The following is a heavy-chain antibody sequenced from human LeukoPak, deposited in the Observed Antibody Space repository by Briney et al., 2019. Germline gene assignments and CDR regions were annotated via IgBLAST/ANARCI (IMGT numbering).Heavy chain of an antibody. J-gene: IGHJ4*02. CDR3: ARALRTDILTPDY. D-gene: IGHD3-9*01. Sequence: ASVKVSCKASGGTFSSYAISWVRQAPGQGLEWMGWINPNSGGALHAQNFQGRVTMTRDTSISTAYMELSRLRSDDTAVYYCARALRTDILTPDYWGQGTLVTLSS. V-gene: IGHV1-2*02. CDR1: GGTFSSYA. CDR2: INPNSGGA.